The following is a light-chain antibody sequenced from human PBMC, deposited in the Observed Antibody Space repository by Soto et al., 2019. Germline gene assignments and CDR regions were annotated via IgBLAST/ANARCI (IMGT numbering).Light chain of an antibody. J-gene: IGKJ1*01. Sequence: IQMTQSPSTLSASVGDTVTITCRANESIYSWLAWYKQIPGKAPQLLIYKTSTLQGGVPSRFSGSGSGAEYTLTISSLQPDDFATYFCQEYNTNSRTFGQGTRV. CDR3: QEYNTNSRT. CDR2: KTS. CDR1: ESIYSW. V-gene: IGKV1-5*03.